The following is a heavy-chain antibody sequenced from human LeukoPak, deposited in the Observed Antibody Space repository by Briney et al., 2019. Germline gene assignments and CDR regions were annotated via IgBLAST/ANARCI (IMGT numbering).Heavy chain of an antibody. J-gene: IGHJ4*02. CDR1: GGSISSGGYS. Sequence: SETLSLTCTVSGGSISSGGYSWSWIRQHPGKGLEWIGYIYYSGSTYYNPSLKSRVTISVDTSKNQFSLKLSSVTAADTAVYYCAREWYSSSWYDYWGQGTLVTVSS. CDR2: IYYSGST. CDR3: AREWYSSSWYDY. V-gene: IGHV4-31*03. D-gene: IGHD6-13*01.